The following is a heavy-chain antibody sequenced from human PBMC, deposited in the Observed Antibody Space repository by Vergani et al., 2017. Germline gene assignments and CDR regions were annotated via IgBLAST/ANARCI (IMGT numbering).Heavy chain of an antibody. CDR1: GFSFSGYW. CDR3: ARDPGGSGYDRGDYFDY. D-gene: IGHD5-12*01. CDR2: IKSDGSIT. V-gene: IGHV3-74*01. Sequence: EVQLVESGGGLIHPGGSLRLSCEGSGFSFSGYWMHWVRQSPEKGLVWVSRIKSDGSITNYADSVKGRFTISRDNAKNTLYLEMNSLRGDDTAVYYCARDPGGSGYDRGDYFDYWGQGTLVTVSS. J-gene: IGHJ4*02.